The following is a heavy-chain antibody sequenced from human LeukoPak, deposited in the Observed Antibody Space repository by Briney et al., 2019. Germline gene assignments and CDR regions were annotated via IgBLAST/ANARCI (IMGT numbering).Heavy chain of an antibody. CDR3: ARGSRIAVAGMVDPKLRY. J-gene: IGHJ4*02. D-gene: IGHD6-19*01. CDR1: GFTFSSYS. V-gene: IGHV3-21*01. Sequence: GGSLRLSCAASGFTFSSYSMNWVRQAPGKGLEWVSSISSSSSYIYYADSVKGRFTISRDNAKNSLYLQMNSLRAEDTAVYYCARGSRIAVAGMVDPKLRYWGQGTLVTVSS. CDR2: ISSSSSYI.